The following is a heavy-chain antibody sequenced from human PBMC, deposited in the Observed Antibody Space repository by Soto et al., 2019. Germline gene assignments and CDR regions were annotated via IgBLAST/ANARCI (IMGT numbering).Heavy chain of an antibody. D-gene: IGHD3-22*01. CDR2: FYYSGST. Sequence: PSETLSLTCTVSGGSISSSSYYWGWIRQPPGKGLEWIGSFYYSGSTYYNPSLKSRVTISVDTSKNQFSLKLSSVTAADTAVYYCARQRGRLITMIVEGDWFDPWGQGTLVTVS. V-gene: IGHV4-39*01. J-gene: IGHJ5*02. CDR3: ARQRGRLITMIVEGDWFDP. CDR1: GGSISSSSYY.